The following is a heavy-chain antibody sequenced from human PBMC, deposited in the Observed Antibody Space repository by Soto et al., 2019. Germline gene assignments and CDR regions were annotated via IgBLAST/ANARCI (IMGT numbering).Heavy chain of an antibody. CDR3: TKDTGYLSMDA. CDR1: LFTFNTNA. Sequence: PGGSLRLSCSASLFTFNTNAMSWFRQAPGKGLEWVSSISGTGSRTYYADSVKGRFTIARDNSKNTVSLQMNNLRAEDTGLYYCTKDTGYLSMDAWGQGTTVTVSS. V-gene: IGHV3-23*01. CDR2: ISGTGSRT. J-gene: IGHJ6*02. D-gene: IGHD6-25*01.